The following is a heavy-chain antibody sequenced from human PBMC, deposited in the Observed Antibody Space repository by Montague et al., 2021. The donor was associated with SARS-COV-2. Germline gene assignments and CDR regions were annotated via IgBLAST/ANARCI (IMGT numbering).Heavy chain of an antibody. Sequence: PALVKPTQTLTLTCTFSGFSLSTGGMCVSWIRQPPGKALEWLARIDWDDDKYYSTSLKTRLTISKDTSKNQVVLTMTNMDPVDTATYYCARMRIAAAGSPFDTWGQGTMVTVSS. CDR2: IDWDDDK. D-gene: IGHD6-13*01. CDR1: GFSLSTGGMC. CDR3: ARMRIAAAGSPFDT. V-gene: IGHV2-70*11. J-gene: IGHJ3*02.